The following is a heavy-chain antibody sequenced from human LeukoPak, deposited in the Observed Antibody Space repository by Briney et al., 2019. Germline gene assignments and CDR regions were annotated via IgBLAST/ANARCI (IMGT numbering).Heavy chain of an antibody. CDR3: ASPSGGRYRDDALDI. CDR2: ISYTGTT. CDR1: GGSVSSGSYY. D-gene: IGHD3-10*01. Sequence: PSETLSLTCTVSGGSVSSGSYYWSWIRQSPGKRLEGIGYISYTGTTNYNPSLRSRVTISVDMSKNQIFLKLNSVTAADTAVYHCASPSGGRYRDDALDIWGQGTMVTVSS. V-gene: IGHV4-61*01. J-gene: IGHJ3*02.